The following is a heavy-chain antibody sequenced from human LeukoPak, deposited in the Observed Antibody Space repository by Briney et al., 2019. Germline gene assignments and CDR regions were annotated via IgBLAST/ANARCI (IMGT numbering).Heavy chain of an antibody. CDR2: ISGSGGST. D-gene: IGHD5-18*01. CDR3: AKDTLKGRSYGTFFDY. Sequence: GGSLRLSCAASGFTFSSYAMSWVRQAPGKGLEWVSAISGSGGSTYYADSVKGRFTISRDNSKNTLYLQMNSLRDEDTAVYYCAKDTLKGRSYGTFFDYWGQGTPVPLSS. CDR1: GFTFSSYA. V-gene: IGHV3-23*01. J-gene: IGHJ4*02.